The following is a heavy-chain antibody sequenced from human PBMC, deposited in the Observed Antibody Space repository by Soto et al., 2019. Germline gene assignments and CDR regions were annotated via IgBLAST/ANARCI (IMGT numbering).Heavy chain of an antibody. D-gene: IGHD3-10*01. CDR2: IGTAGDT. Sequence: GGSLSLPCAASGFTFSSYDRHWVLQATGKGLEWVSAIGTAGDTYYPGSVKGRFTISRENAKNSLYLQMNSLRAEDTAVYYCAGDLSAGSYGMDAWGQGNTLTFT. J-gene: IGHJ6*02. CDR3: AGDLSAGSYGMDA. V-gene: IGHV3-13*01. CDR1: GFTFSSYD.